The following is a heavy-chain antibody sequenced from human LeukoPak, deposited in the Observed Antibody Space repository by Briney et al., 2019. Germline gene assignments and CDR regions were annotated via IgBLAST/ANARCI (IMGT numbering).Heavy chain of an antibody. J-gene: IGHJ4*02. Sequence: GGSLRLSCAASGFTFSDYYMSWIRQAPGKGLEWVATISGSGVMTYYADSVKGRFTVSGDNSKNTVYLQMSSLTAADTAVYYCAKDDAWLRFGEWSQGTLVTVSS. D-gene: IGHD3-10*01. CDR1: GFTFSDYY. CDR2: ISGSGVMT. CDR3: AKDDAWLRFGE. V-gene: IGHV3-23*01.